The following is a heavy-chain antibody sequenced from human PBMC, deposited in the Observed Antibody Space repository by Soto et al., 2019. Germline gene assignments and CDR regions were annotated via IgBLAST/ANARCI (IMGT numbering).Heavy chain of an antibody. Sequence: QVQLVQSGAEVKKPGASVKVSCKASGYTFTSYDINWVRQATGQGLEWMGWMNPNSGNTGYAQKFQGRVTMTRNTSISKAYMGLSSLRSEGTAVYYCGRGVRRVGGITGAGYYYGIDVWGQGTTVTVSS. CDR3: GRGVRRVGGITGAGYYYGIDV. V-gene: IGHV1-8*01. CDR2: MNPNSGNT. CDR1: GYTFTSYD. D-gene: IGHD3-10*02. J-gene: IGHJ6*02.